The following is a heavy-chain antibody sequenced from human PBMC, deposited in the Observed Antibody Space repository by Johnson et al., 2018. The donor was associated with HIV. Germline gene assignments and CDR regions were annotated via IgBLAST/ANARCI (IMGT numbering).Heavy chain of an antibody. V-gene: IGHV3-30*02. CDR3: ARGAPDSVAFDI. J-gene: IGHJ3*02. CDR2: LRYGGSNK. D-gene: IGHD3-22*01. Sequence: QVQLVESGGGVVQPGGSLRLSCAASGFTFSSYGMHWVRQAPGKGLEWVAFLRYGGSNKYYADSVKGRFTISRVNYKNTLYLQMNSLRAGDTAVYYCARGAPDSVAFDIWGQGTMVTVSS. CDR1: GFTFSSYG.